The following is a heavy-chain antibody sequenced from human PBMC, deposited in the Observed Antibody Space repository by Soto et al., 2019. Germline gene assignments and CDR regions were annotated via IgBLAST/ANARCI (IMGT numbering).Heavy chain of an antibody. J-gene: IGHJ6*02. CDR3: AREDRDRETGLVPAAIDGMDV. D-gene: IGHD2-2*01. V-gene: IGHV1-69*13. CDR2: IIPIFGIP. CDR1: GGTFSRYS. Sequence: SVTVSCQASGGTFSRYSITWVRQAPGHGLEWIGRIIPIFGIPTYAQKFQGRVTITADESTSTAYMELSSLRSDDTAVYYCAREDRDRETGLVPAAIDGMDVWGQGTTVTVSS.